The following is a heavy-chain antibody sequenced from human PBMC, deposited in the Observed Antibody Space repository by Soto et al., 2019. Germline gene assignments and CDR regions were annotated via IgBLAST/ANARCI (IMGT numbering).Heavy chain of an antibody. D-gene: IGHD3-10*01. CDR1: GFTFSPYA. CDR3: ARTYGTGSLNWFDP. J-gene: IGHJ5*02. CDR2: ISSGSGNI. V-gene: IGHV3-48*04. Sequence: GGSLRLSCAASGFTFSPYAMAWVRQTPGKGLEWVSYISSGSGNILYADSVKGRFTISRDNAKNSLYLQMNSLRAEDTAVYYCARTYGTGSLNWFDPWGQGTLVTVSS.